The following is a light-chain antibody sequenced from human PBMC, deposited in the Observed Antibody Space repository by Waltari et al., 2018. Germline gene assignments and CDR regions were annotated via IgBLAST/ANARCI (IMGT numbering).Light chain of an antibody. CDR2: GAS. V-gene: IGKV3-20*01. CDR3: QQYDISPKT. CDR1: QSVSGY. J-gene: IGKJ1*01. Sequence: EIVLTQSTGTLSLSPGERATLSCRASQSVSGYLAWYQQKPGQAPRLLIYGASSRATGIPDRFSGSGSGTDFILTISRLEPEDFAVYFCQQYDISPKTFGQGTKVEIK.